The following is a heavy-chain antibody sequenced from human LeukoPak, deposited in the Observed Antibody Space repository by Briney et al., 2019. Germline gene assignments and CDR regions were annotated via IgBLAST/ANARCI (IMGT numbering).Heavy chain of an antibody. CDR3: ARDVGVASTPSPTPIDY. D-gene: IGHD5-12*01. CDR2: INRNSGGT. CDR1: GYTFTGYY. V-gene: IGHV1-2*02. J-gene: IGHJ4*02. Sequence: ASVKLSCKASGYTFTGYYMHWLRHSTGQRLGWIVWINRNSGGTNYAQKFQGRVKMTRDTSISTANMELSRLRSDVTAVYYCARDVGVASTPSPTPIDYWGQGTLVTVSS.